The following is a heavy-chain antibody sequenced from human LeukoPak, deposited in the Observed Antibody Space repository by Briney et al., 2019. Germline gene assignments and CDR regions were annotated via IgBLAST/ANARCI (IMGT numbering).Heavy chain of an antibody. Sequence: PGGSLRLSCAASGFTFRTYNMNWVRQAPGKGLEWVSSISDSSTYIYYADSVKGRFTISRDNAKNSLYLQMNSLRAEDTAVYYCARDRLSDSSGYYYFDYWGQGTLVTVSS. J-gene: IGHJ4*02. CDR2: ISDSSTYI. D-gene: IGHD3-22*01. V-gene: IGHV3-21*01. CDR3: ARDRLSDSSGYYYFDY. CDR1: GFTFRTYN.